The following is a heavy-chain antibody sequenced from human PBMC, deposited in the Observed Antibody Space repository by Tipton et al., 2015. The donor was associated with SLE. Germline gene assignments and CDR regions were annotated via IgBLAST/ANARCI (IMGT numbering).Heavy chain of an antibody. CDR2: ITYRGST. CDR1: GGSISGSSSY. D-gene: IGHD3-16*01. J-gene: IGHJ5*02. CDR3: ARVQAYEGFDP. Sequence: TLSLTCTVSGGSISGSSSYWSWIRQPPGKGLEWIGYITYRGSTNYNPSLSSRVSISVDTSKNQVSLKVNSVTAADTGVYYCARVQAYEGFDPWGQGTLVTVSS. V-gene: IGHV4-61*01.